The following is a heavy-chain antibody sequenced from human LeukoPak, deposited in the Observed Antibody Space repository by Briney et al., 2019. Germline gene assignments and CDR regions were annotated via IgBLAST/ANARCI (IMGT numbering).Heavy chain of an antibody. Sequence: SETLSLTCTVSVGSISSYYWSWIRQPPGKGLEWTGYIYYSGSTNYNPSLKSRVAISVDTSRNQFSLKLSSVTAADTAVYYCARVSTYSGWFDPWGQGTLVTVSS. J-gene: IGHJ5*02. CDR3: ARVSTYSGWFDP. V-gene: IGHV4-59*01. D-gene: IGHD6-13*01. CDR2: IYYSGST. CDR1: VGSISSYY.